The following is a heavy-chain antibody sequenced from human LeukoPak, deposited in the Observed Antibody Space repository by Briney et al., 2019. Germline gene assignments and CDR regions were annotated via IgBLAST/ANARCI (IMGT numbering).Heavy chain of an antibody. CDR2: VYYSGST. D-gene: IGHD6-13*01. CDR1: GGSISSGGYY. Sequence: SETLSLTCTVSGGSISSGGYYWSWIRQHPGKGLEWIGYVYYSGSTYYNPSLKSRVTISVDTSKNQFSLKLSSVTAADTAVYYCARDRSSRAYGMDVWGQGTTVTVSS. V-gene: IGHV4-31*03. J-gene: IGHJ6*02. CDR3: ARDRSSRAYGMDV.